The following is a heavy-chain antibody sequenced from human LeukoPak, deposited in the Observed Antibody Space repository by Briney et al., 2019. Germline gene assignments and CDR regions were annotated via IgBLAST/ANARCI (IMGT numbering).Heavy chain of an antibody. V-gene: IGHV3-48*03. D-gene: IGHD2-21*01. CDR3: ARDPVAAGFDRWFDP. CDR2: ISSSDNSI. Sequence: PGGSLRLSCAASGFTFSNYEMSWVRQAPGKGLEWVSYISSSDNSIYYADSVKGRFTISRDNAKNSLYLRMNSLRAEDTAVYYCARDPVAAGFDRWFDPWGQGTLVTVSS. CDR1: GFTFSNYE. J-gene: IGHJ5*02.